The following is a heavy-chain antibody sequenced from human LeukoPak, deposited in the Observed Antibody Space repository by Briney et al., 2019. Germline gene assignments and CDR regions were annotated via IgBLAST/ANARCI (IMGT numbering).Heavy chain of an antibody. V-gene: IGHV4-59*08. CDR3: ARQDEEMATIGSPGAFDI. J-gene: IGHJ3*02. D-gene: IGHD5-12*01. CDR1: GGSFSGYY. CDR2: IYYSGST. Sequence: SETLSLTCAVYGGSFSGYYWSWIRQPPGKGLEWIGYIYYSGSTNYNPSLKSRVTISVDTSKNQFSLKLSSVTAADTAVYFCARQDEEMATIGSPGAFDIWGQGTMVTVSS.